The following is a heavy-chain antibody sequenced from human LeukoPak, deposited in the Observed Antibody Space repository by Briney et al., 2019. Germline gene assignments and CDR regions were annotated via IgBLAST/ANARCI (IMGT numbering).Heavy chain of an antibody. CDR3: ARANLDCSGGSCYLLFDY. CDR1: GYTFTSYA. D-gene: IGHD2-15*01. Sequence: ASVKVSCKASGYTFTSYAMHWVRQAPGQRLEWMGWINAGNGNTKYSQEFQGRVTITRDTSASTAYMELSSLRSEDTAVYYCARANLDCSGGSCYLLFDYWGQGTLVTVSS. CDR2: INAGNGNT. J-gene: IGHJ4*02. V-gene: IGHV1-3*03.